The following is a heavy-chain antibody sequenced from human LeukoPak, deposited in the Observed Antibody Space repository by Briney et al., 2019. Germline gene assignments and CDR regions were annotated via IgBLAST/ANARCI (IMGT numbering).Heavy chain of an antibody. CDR1: GFTFSSYG. Sequence: RTGGSLRLSCAASGFTFSSYGMHWVRQAPGKGLEWVAVISYDGSNKYYADSVQGRFTISRDNSKNTVYLQVNSLRAEDTAVYYCAKDAGSWYLYWYFDLWGRGTLVTVSS. CDR3: AKDAGSWYLYWYFDL. CDR2: ISYDGSNK. J-gene: IGHJ2*01. V-gene: IGHV3-30*18. D-gene: IGHD6-13*01.